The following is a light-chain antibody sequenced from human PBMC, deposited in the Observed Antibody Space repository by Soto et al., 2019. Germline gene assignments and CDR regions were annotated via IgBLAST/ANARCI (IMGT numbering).Light chain of an antibody. J-gene: IGLJ1*01. V-gene: IGLV2-11*01. CDR2: DVT. Sequence: QSALTQPRSVSGSPGQSVTISCTGTSSGVGGYYYVSWYQQHPGKAPKLMIYDVTKRPSGVPDRFSGSKSGNTASLTISGLQAEDEADYYCCSYAGRYTFVCGTGIKVTVL. CDR1: SSGVGGYYY. CDR3: CSYAGRYTFV.